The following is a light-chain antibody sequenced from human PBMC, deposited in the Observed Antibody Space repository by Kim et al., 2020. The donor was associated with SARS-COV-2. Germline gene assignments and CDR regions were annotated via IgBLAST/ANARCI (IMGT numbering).Light chain of an antibody. CDR1: QGIRND. J-gene: IGKJ4*01. CDR3: LQDYNYPPLT. Sequence: SVGDRVTITCRASQGIRNDLGWYQQKPGKAPKLLIYAASSLQSGVPSRFSGSGSGTDFTLTISSLQPEDFATYYCLQDYNYPPLTFGGGTKVDIK. CDR2: AAS. V-gene: IGKV1-6*01.